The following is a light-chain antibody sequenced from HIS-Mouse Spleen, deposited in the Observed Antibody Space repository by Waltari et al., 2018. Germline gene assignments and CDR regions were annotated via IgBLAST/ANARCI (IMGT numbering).Light chain of an antibody. V-gene: IGLV2-23*01. CDR3: CSYAGSSTWV. J-gene: IGLJ3*02. CDR2: EGS. Sequence: QSALTQPASVSGSPGQSITIPCPGPSSDVGRYHLVSWYQQHPGKAPKLMIYEGSKRPSGVSNRFSGSKSGNTASLTISGLQAEDEADYYCCSYAGSSTWVFGGGTKLTVL. CDR1: SSDVGRYHL.